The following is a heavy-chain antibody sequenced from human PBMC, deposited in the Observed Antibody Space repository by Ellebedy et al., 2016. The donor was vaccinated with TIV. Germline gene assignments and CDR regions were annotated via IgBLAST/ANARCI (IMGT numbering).Heavy chain of an antibody. Sequence: ASVKVSCXASGYTFTSYAMHWVRQAPGQRLEWMGWINAGNGNTKYSQKFQGRVTITADESTSTAYMELSSLRSEDTAVYYCAREGSSAGYYDSSGYSPGVFDYWGQGTLVTVSS. CDR1: GYTFTSYA. J-gene: IGHJ4*02. V-gene: IGHV1-3*01. CDR2: INAGNGNT. D-gene: IGHD3-22*01. CDR3: AREGSSAGYYDSSGYSPGVFDY.